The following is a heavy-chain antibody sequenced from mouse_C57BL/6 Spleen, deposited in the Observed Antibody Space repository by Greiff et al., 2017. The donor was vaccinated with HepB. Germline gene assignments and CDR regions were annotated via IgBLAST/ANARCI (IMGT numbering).Heavy chain of an antibody. J-gene: IGHJ2*01. V-gene: IGHV1-54*01. Sequence: QVQLKQSGAELVRPGTSVKVSCKASGYAFTNYLIEWVKQRPGQGLEWIGVINPGSGGTNYKEKFKGKATLTADKSSSTAYMQLSSLTSEDSAVYFCARAYYSGHYFDYWGQGTTLTVSS. CDR2: INPGSGGT. D-gene: IGHD2-12*01. CDR3: ARAYYSGHYFDY. CDR1: GYAFTNYL.